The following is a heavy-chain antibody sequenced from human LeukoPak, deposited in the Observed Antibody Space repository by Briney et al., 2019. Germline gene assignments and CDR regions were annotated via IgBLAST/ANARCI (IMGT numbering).Heavy chain of an antibody. CDR1: GFTFDDYA. V-gene: IGHV3-9*01. J-gene: IGHJ4*02. Sequence: SLRLSCAASGFTFDDYAMHWVRQAPGKGLEWVSGISWNSGSIGYADSVKGRFTISRDNAKNSLYLQMNSLRAEDTALYYCAKSPGIAVAGYFDYWGQGTLVTVSS. D-gene: IGHD6-19*01. CDR2: ISWNSGSI. CDR3: AKSPGIAVAGYFDY.